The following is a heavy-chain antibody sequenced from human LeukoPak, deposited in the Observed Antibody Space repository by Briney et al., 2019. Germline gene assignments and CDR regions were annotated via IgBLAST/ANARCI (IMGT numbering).Heavy chain of an antibody. Sequence: GGSLRLCCAASGFTFSSYSMNWVRQATGKGLEWVSSISSSSSYIYYADSVKGRFTISRDNAKNSLYLQMNSLRAEDTAVYYCCLDVGTPFDIWGQGTMVTVSS. CDR2: ISSSSSYI. V-gene: IGHV3-21*01. CDR3: CLDVGTPFDI. D-gene: IGHD3-9*01. J-gene: IGHJ3*02. CDR1: GFTFSSYS.